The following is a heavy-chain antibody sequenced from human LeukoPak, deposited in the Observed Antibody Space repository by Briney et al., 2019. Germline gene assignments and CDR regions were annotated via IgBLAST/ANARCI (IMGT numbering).Heavy chain of an antibody. Sequence: ASVKVSCKASGYTFTSYYIHWVRQAPGQGLEWMGIINPSGVSTSYAQKFQGRVTMTRDTSTGTVYMELSSLRSEDTAVYYCARAAGIAAAGYNWFDPWGQGTLVTVSS. V-gene: IGHV1-46*01. D-gene: IGHD6-13*01. CDR3: ARAAGIAAAGYNWFDP. J-gene: IGHJ5*02. CDR2: INPSGVST. CDR1: GYTFTSYY.